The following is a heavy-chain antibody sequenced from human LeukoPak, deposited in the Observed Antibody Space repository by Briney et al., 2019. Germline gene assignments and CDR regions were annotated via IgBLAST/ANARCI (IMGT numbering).Heavy chain of an antibody. Sequence: PGESLKISCKGSGYNFINYWIAWVRQMPGQGLECMGIIYPGDSDTRYSPSSQGQVTISADKSISTAYLQWSSLKASDTAMYYCARPTMVGGAGYYYGLDVWGQGTTVTVSS. CDR1: GYNFINYW. CDR3: ARPTMVGGAGYYYGLDV. CDR2: IYPGDSDT. V-gene: IGHV5-51*01. D-gene: IGHD4-23*01. J-gene: IGHJ6*02.